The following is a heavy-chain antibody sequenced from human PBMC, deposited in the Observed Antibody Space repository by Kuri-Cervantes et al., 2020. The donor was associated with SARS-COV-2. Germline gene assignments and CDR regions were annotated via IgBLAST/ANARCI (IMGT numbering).Heavy chain of an antibody. Sequence: GESLKISCAASGFTFSSYEMNWVRQAPGKGLEWVSYISSSGSTIYYADSVKGRFTISRDNAMNSLYLQMNGLRAEDTAVYYCARARFDAFDIWGQGTMVTVSS. CDR1: GFTFSSYE. CDR3: ARARFDAFDI. D-gene: IGHD4-17*01. V-gene: IGHV3-48*03. J-gene: IGHJ3*02. CDR2: ISSSGSTI.